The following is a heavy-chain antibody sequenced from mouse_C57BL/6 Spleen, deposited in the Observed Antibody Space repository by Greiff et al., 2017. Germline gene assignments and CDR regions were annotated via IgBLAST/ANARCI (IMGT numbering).Heavy chain of an antibody. V-gene: IGHV1-18*01. Sequence: VQLQQSGPELVKPGASVKIPCKASGYTFTDYNMDWVKQSHGKSLEWIGDINPNNGGTIYNQKFKGKATLTVDKSSSTAYMGLRSLTSEDTAVYYCARRYYGSSYDFDYWGQGTTLTVSS. D-gene: IGHD1-1*01. CDR3: ARRYYGSSYDFDY. CDR1: GYTFTDYN. J-gene: IGHJ2*01. CDR2: INPNNGGT.